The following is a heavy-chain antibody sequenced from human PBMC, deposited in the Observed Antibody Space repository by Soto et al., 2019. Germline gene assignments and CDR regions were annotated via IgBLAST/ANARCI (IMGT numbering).Heavy chain of an antibody. D-gene: IGHD3-3*01. Sequence: EVQLLESGGGLVQPGGSLRLSCAASGFTFSSYAMSWVRQAPGKGLEWVSAISGSGDSTYYADSVKGRFTISRDNSKNTLYLQMNSLRAEDTAVYYCANLGQYYDFWSGTDLDFDYWGQGTLVTVSS. CDR1: GFTFSSYA. J-gene: IGHJ4*02. V-gene: IGHV3-23*01. CDR3: ANLGQYYDFWSGTDLDFDY. CDR2: ISGSGDST.